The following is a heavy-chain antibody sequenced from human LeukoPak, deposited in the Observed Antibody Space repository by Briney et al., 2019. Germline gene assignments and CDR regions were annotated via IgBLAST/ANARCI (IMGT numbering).Heavy chain of an antibody. J-gene: IGHJ4*02. CDR3: ARDFLLHYEGLFDY. Sequence: SETLSLTCTVSGGSTSSYYWSWIRQPAGKGLEWIGRFYISGSTNYNPSLKSRVTMSVDTSKNQFSLRLHSVTAADTAVYYCARDFLLHYEGLFDYWGQGTLVTVSS. CDR1: GGSTSSYY. CDR2: FYISGST. V-gene: IGHV4-4*07. D-gene: IGHD4-17*01.